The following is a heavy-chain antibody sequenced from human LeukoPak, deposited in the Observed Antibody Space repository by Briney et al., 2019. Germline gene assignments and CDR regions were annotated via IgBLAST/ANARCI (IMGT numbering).Heavy chain of an antibody. CDR1: GFTFSSYS. D-gene: IGHD4/OR15-4a*01. CDR3: ARDQGMVNDAFDV. V-gene: IGHV3-48*02. CDR2: ISGGSTSI. Sequence: GGSLRLSCAASGFTFSSYSMNWVRQAPGKGLEWVSYISGGSTSIYYGDSVKGRFTISRDNAKNSLYLQMNNLRDDDTAVYYCARDQGMVNDAFDVWGQGTLVTVSS. J-gene: IGHJ3*01.